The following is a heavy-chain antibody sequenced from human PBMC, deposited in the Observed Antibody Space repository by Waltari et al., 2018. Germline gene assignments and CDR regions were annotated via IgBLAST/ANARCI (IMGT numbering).Heavy chain of an antibody. Sequence: QVQLVQSGGEMKTPGASVKVSCKASGYTFTSYGISWVRHAPGQRLEWLGWINGNDGKTIYAEKFQDRFTMTTDTSTNTAYMELRSLRFDDTAVYYCARDPRQWLSHNWFDPWGQGTLVTVSS. CDR2: INGNDGKT. V-gene: IGHV1-18*01. J-gene: IGHJ5*02. CDR3: ARDPRQWLSHNWFDP. CDR1: GYTFTSYG. D-gene: IGHD6-19*01.